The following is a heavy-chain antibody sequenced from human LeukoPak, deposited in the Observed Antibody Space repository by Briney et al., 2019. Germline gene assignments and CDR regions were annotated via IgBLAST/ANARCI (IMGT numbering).Heavy chain of an antibody. CDR2: IIPIFGTA. CDR1: GGTFSSYA. CDR3: ARGRASDAQFDP. Sequence: SVKVSCKASGGTFSSYAISWVRQAPGQGLEWMGGIIPIFGTANYAQKFQGRVTITTDESTSTAYMELSSLRSEDTAVYYCARGRASDAQFDPWGQGTLVTVSS. J-gene: IGHJ5*02. D-gene: IGHD2-21*02. V-gene: IGHV1-69*05.